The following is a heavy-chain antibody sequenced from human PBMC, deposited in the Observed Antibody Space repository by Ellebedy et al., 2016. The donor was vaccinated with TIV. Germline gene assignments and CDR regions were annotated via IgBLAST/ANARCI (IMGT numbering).Heavy chain of an antibody. V-gene: IGHV3-74*01. J-gene: IGHJ6*02. CDR2: INSDGRSI. Sequence: GESLKISCAASGFTFSNYWMHWVRQAPGKGLVWVSRINSDGRSISYADFVKGRFTISRDNSKNTLYLEMNSLRAEDTAVYYCARETVTTNYYGMDVWGQGTTVTVSS. CDR1: GFTFSNYW. D-gene: IGHD4-17*01. CDR3: ARETVTTNYYGMDV.